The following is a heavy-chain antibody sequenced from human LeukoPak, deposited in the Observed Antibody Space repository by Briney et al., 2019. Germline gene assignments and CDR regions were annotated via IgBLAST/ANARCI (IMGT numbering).Heavy chain of an antibody. Sequence: AGGSLRLSCAASGFTFSSYGMHWVRQAPGKGLEWVAVIWYDGSNKYYADSVKGRFTISRDNSKNTLYLQMNSLRAEDTAVYYCAKSSRPLRYFDWLLLSWGQGTLVTVSS. J-gene: IGHJ4*02. CDR2: IWYDGSNK. CDR3: AKSSRPLRYFDWLLLS. CDR1: GFTFSSYG. D-gene: IGHD3-9*01. V-gene: IGHV3-33*06.